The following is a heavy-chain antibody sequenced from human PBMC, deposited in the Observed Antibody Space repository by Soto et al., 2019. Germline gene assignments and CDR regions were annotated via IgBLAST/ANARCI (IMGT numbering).Heavy chain of an antibody. Sequence: GGSLRLSCAASGFTFSNSWMSWVRQAPGKGLEWVSTISGSGGYTYYADSVKGRFTISIDNSKNTLYLQMNSLRAEDTAVYYCAKGGTSYNWFDPWGQGTLVTVSS. D-gene: IGHD2-8*01. CDR1: GFTFSNSW. V-gene: IGHV3-23*01. CDR3: AKGGTSYNWFDP. J-gene: IGHJ5*02. CDR2: ISGSGGYT.